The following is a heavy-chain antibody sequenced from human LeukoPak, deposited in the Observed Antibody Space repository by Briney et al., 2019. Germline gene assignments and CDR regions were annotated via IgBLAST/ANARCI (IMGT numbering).Heavy chain of an antibody. V-gene: IGHV3-23*01. Sequence: PGESLRLSCAASGFTFSSYAMSWVRQAPGKGLEWVSSSSGAGGYTYYTDSVKGRFTISRDNSKNTLYLHMNSLRADDTAVYYCAKAEYGDYGGAFDIWGQGTMVTVSS. CDR3: AKAEYGDYGGAFDI. CDR2: SSGAGGYT. D-gene: IGHD4-17*01. J-gene: IGHJ3*02. CDR1: GFTFSSYA.